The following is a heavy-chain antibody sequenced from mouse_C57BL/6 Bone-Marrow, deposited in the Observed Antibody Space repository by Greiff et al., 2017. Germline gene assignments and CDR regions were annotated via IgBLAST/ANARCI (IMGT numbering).Heavy chain of an antibody. CDR3: TRGRDYSNFFYYAMDY. J-gene: IGHJ4*01. D-gene: IGHD2-5*01. V-gene: IGHV5-9-1*02. Sequence: EVHLVESGEGLVKPGGSLKLSCAASGFTFSSYAMSWVRQTPEKRLEWVAYISSGGDYIYYADTVKGRFTISRDNARNTLYLQMGRLKSEDTAMYYCTRGRDYSNFFYYAMDYWGQGTSVTVSA. CDR2: ISSGGDYI. CDR1: GFTFSSYA.